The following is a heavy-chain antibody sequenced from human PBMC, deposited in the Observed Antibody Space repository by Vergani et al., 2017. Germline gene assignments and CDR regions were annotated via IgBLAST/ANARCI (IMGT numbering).Heavy chain of an antibody. CDR1: GFTFSSYA. D-gene: IGHD2-2*03. CDR2: ISYDGSNK. Sequence: VQLLESGGGLVQPGRSLRLSCAASGFTFSSYAMHWVRQAPGKGLEWVAVISYDGSNKYYADSVKGRFTISRDNSKNTLYLQMNSLRAEDTAVYYCARDEHGYCSSTSCYYYYYMDVWGKGTTVTVSS. V-gene: IGHV3-30-3*01. CDR3: ARDEHGYCSSTSCYYYYYMDV. J-gene: IGHJ6*03.